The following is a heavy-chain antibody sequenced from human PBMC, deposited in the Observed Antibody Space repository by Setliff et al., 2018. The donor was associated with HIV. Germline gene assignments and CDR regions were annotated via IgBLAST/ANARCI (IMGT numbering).Heavy chain of an antibody. V-gene: IGHV1-3*01. D-gene: IGHD3-9*01. CDR2: INAGNGDT. CDR1: GFTFSNYA. J-gene: IGHJ4*02. Sequence: ASVKVSCKTSGFTFSNYAIHWVRQAPGQGLEWMGWINAGNGDTRYSPKFQGRVTFTRDSSASTVYMEMSSLRSEDTAMFYCARGFLTDISDYWGQGTLVTVSS. CDR3: ARGFLTDISDY.